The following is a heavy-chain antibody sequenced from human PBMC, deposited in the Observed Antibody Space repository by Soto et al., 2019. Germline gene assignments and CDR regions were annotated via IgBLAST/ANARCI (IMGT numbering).Heavy chain of an antibody. CDR1: GFTFSSFA. Sequence: QVQLVESGGGVVQPGRSLRLSCEASGFTFSSFAFHWVRQAPGKGLEWVAVISYDGSNKYYADSVKGRFTISRDNSKNTLYLQMNSLRAEDTAVYYCARDIEDYYGSGSYPSGIDYWGQGTLVTVSS. CDR2: ISYDGSNK. V-gene: IGHV3-30-3*01. D-gene: IGHD3-10*01. J-gene: IGHJ4*02. CDR3: ARDIEDYYGSGSYPSGIDY.